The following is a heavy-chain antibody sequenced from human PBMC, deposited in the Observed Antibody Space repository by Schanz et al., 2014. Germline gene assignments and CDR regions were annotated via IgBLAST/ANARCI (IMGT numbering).Heavy chain of an antibody. J-gene: IGHJ4*02. CDR1: GASISSSNW. D-gene: IGHD3-9*01. Sequence: QVQLQESGPGLVKPSGTLSLTCAVSGASISSSNWWSWVRQPPGKGLEWIGEIYHSGNPNYNASLKSRVTISVEKSKNQFSLKVRSVTAEDTAVYYCAKQIHYDILTVTRNWGQGTLVTVSS. V-gene: IGHV4-4*02. CDR3: AKQIHYDILTVTRN. CDR2: IYHSGNP.